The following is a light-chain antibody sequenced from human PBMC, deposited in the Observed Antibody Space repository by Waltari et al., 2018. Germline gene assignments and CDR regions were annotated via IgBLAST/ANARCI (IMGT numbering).Light chain of an antibody. CDR1: SPHTGNNL. J-gene: IGLJ3*02. CDR2: RSN. V-gene: IGLV1-47*01. Sequence: QSVLTQPPSASGTPGQRVTLSCSGWSPHTGNNLVYWYQQFPGTAPKVLIYRSNQRPSGVPDRFSGSKSGTSASLAISGLRSEDEADYYCAAWDDSLSGWVFGGGTKVTVL. CDR3: AAWDDSLSGWV.